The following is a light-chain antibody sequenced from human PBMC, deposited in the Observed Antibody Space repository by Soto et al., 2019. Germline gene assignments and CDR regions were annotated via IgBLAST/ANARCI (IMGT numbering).Light chain of an antibody. J-gene: IGLJ1*01. Sequence: QSVLTQPPSVSGAPGQRVTISCTGSSSNIGAGFDVHWYQQLPGTAPKLLIFANSDRPSGVPDRFSGSKSGTSASLVITGIQADDEAVYYCQSYDSSLSGDFVFGTGTKLTVL. CDR1: SSNIGAGFD. V-gene: IGLV1-40*01. CDR2: ANS. CDR3: QSYDSSLSGDFV.